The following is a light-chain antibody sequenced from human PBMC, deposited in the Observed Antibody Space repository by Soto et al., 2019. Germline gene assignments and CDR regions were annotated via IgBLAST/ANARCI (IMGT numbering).Light chain of an antibody. J-gene: IGLJ1*01. Sequence: QSVLTQPASVSGSPGQSITIFCTGTSSDVGGYNYVSWYQQHPGKAPKLMIYEVSNRPSGVSNRFSGSKSGNTASLTISGLQAEDEADYYCSSYTSSSTLYVFGTGTKVT. V-gene: IGLV2-14*01. CDR2: EVS. CDR3: SSYTSSSTLYV. CDR1: SSDVGGYNY.